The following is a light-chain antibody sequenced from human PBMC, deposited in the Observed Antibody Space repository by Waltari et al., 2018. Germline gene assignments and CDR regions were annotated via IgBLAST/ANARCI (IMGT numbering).Light chain of an antibody. J-gene: IGKJ4*01. CDR2: GAS. Sequence: EIVLTQSPGPLSVSPGERVTVSCRASQTITGSWLTWYHQKPGQAPRLPIYGASNRAPGIPDRFSGSGSGTDFTLTISRLEPEDSAVYYCQQYDGSVVTFGGGTKVEIK. CDR1: QTITGSW. CDR3: QQYDGSVVT. V-gene: IGKV3-20*01.